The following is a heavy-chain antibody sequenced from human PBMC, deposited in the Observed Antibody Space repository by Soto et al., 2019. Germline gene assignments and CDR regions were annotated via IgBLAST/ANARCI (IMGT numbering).Heavy chain of an antibody. V-gene: IGHV3-30-3*01. CDR2: VSFDGGIK. D-gene: IGHD3-10*01. J-gene: IGHJ4*02. CDR1: GFTFSSTV. CDR3: AIDYIPGPPDYFDY. Sequence: GGSLRLSCAASGFTFSSTVLHWVRQAPGKGLEWVAVVSFDGGIKFYTDSVKGRFTISRDNSKNTLYLQMNNLRPEDTAIYYCAIDYIPGPPDYFDYWGQGTLVTVSS.